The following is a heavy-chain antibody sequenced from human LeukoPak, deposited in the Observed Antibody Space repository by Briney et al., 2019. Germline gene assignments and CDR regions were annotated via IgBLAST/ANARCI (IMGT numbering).Heavy chain of an antibody. CDR3: AREEWELLSDY. Sequence: GGSLRLSCAASGFTFSSYSMNWVRQAPGKGLEWVSSISSSSSYIYYADSVKGRFTISRDNAKNSLYLQMNSLRAEDTAVYYCAREEWELLSDYWGQGTLVTVSS. V-gene: IGHV3-21*01. D-gene: IGHD1-26*01. J-gene: IGHJ4*02. CDR1: GFTFSSYS. CDR2: ISSSSSYI.